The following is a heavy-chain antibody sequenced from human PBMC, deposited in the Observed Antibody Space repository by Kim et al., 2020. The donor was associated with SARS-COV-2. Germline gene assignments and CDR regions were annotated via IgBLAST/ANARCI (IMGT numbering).Heavy chain of an antibody. CDR2: ISYDGSNK. D-gene: IGHD6-13*01. J-gene: IGHJ4*02. V-gene: IGHV3-30*04. Sequence: GGSLRLSCAASGFTFSSYAMHWVRQAPGKGLEWVAVISYDGSNKYYADSVKGRFTISRDNSKNTLYLQMNSLRAEDTAVYYCARDSGLIAAAGDFDYWGQGTLVTVSS. CDR3: ARDSGLIAAAGDFDY. CDR1: GFTFSSYA.